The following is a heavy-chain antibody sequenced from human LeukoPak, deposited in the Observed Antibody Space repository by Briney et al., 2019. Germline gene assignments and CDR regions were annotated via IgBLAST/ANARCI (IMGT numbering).Heavy chain of an antibody. CDR1: GFTFSSSA. J-gene: IGHJ4*02. CDR3: AKSSGYYQRPFDY. CDR2: ISGSGSGGST. V-gene: IGHV3-23*01. Sequence: PGGSLRLSCAASGFTFSSSAMSWVRQAPGKGLEWVSSISGSGSGGSTYYADSVKGRFTISRDNSKNTLYLQMNSLRAEDTAVYYCAKSSGYYQRPFDYWGQGTLVTVSS. D-gene: IGHD3-22*01.